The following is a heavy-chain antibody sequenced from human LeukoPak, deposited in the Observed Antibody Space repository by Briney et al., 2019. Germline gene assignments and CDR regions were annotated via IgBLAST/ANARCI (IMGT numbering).Heavy chain of an antibody. CDR3: ARGTTISVAGSQFDP. CDR2: IYYSGST. V-gene: IGHV4-59*01. Sequence: PSETLSLTCTVSGGSISSYYWSWIRQPPGKGLEWIGYIYYSGSTNYNPSLKSRVTISVDTSKNQFSLKLSSVTAADTAVCYCARGTTISVAGSQFDPWGQGTLVTVSS. D-gene: IGHD6-19*01. CDR1: GGSISSYY. J-gene: IGHJ5*02.